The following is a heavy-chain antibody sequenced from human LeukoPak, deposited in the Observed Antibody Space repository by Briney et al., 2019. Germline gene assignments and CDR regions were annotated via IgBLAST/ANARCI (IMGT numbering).Heavy chain of an antibody. CDR2: LGEDGSEI. J-gene: IGHJ4*02. CDR1: GFIFSTHW. CDR3: ARGWSYHDC. D-gene: IGHD3-10*01. Sequence: GRSLRLSCIGSGFIFSTHWLSWVRQAPRKGLEWVAKLGEDGSEIYYVDSVKGRFTIFRDTAENSVYLQMNSRRDEDTAVYYWARGWSYHDCWGQGTLVTVHS. V-gene: IGHV3-7*04.